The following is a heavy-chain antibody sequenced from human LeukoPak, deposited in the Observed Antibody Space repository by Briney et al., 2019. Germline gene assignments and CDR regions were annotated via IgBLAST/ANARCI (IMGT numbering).Heavy chain of an antibody. CDR3: ARGYYDSSGYYQSPIFDY. CDR2: NHYNRNT. CDR1: GVSISSYY. J-gene: IGHJ4*02. Sequence: TSETLSLTCTVSGVSISSYYWSWIRQPPGKGLEWIGYNHYNRNTKYNPSLKSRVTISVDTSKNQFSLKLRSVTAADTAVYYCARGYYDSSGYYQSPIFDYWGQGTLVTVSS. D-gene: IGHD3-22*01. V-gene: IGHV4-59*12.